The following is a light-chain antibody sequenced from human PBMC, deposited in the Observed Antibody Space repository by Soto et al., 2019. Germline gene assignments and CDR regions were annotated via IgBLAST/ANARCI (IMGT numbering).Light chain of an antibody. CDR2: EGT. CDR1: SSDVGRYNL. CDR3: CSYAGSSTFVV. Sequence: QSALTQPASVSGSPGQSITISCTGTSSDVGRYNLVFWYQQHPGKAPKLMIYEGTKRPSGVSNRFSASKSGNTASLTISGLQAEDEADYHCCSYAGSSTFVVFGGGTKLTVL. V-gene: IGLV2-23*03. J-gene: IGLJ2*01.